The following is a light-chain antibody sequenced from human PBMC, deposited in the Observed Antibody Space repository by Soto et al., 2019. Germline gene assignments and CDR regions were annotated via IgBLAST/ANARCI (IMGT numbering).Light chain of an antibody. Sequence: QSVLTQPPSASGTPGQRVTLSCSGSSSNIGSNYVYWYQQLPGTAPKLLIYRNKQRPSGVPDRFSGSKSGTSASLAISGLRSEDEADYYCAAWDGSLSVGVFGGGTKLTVL. V-gene: IGLV1-47*01. J-gene: IGLJ3*02. CDR1: SSNIGSNY. CDR2: RNK. CDR3: AAWDGSLSVGV.